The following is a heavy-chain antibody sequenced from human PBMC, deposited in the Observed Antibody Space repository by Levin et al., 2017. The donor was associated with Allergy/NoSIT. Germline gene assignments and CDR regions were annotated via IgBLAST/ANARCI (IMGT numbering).Heavy chain of an antibody. D-gene: IGHD1-7*01. J-gene: IGHJ4*02. CDR3: ARVGWNSYYFDY. CDR2: IYYSGST. Sequence: SETLSLTCTVSGGSISSSSYYWGWIRQPPGKGLEWIGSIYYSGSTYYNPSLKSRVTISVDTSKNQFSLKLSSVTAADTAVYYCARVGWNSYYFDYWGQGTLVTVSS. V-gene: IGHV4-39*01. CDR1: GGSISSSSYY.